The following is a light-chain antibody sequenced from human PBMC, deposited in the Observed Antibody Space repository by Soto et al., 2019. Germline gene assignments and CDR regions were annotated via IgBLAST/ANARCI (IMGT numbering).Light chain of an antibody. CDR3: QHYGASPWT. Sequence: NVLTQSPGTLSLSPGQRATLSCRASQSLSGNYLAWYQQKPGQAPRVLIYRASIRATGISDRFSGSGSGTDFTLTISRLEPEDFAVYYCQHYGASPWTFGQGNDWRL. V-gene: IGKV3-20*01. CDR2: RAS. J-gene: IGKJ5*01. CDR1: QSLSGNY.